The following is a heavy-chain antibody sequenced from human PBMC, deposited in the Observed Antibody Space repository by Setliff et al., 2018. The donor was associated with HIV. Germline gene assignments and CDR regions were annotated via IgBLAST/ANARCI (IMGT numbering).Heavy chain of an antibody. Sequence: SETLSLTCAVSGVSITSHYWSWIRQPPGKGLEWIGRLYSGGTTNYNPSLKSRLTMSVDTSNNKFSLKLNSVTAADTAVYYCARDRDRRDSTFVRFDYWGQGILVTVSS. V-gene: IGHV4-4*07. CDR2: LYSGGTT. J-gene: IGHJ4*02. CDR3: ARDRDRRDSTFVRFDY. D-gene: IGHD2-2*01. CDR1: GVSITSHY.